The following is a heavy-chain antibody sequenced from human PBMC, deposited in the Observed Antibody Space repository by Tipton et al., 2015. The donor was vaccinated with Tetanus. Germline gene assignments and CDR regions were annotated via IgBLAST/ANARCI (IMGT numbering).Heavy chain of an antibody. J-gene: IGHJ4*02. V-gene: IGHV1-69*01. CDR3: AKAKSWTNLFFGDI. D-gene: IGHD3-10*01. CDR2: ITPIFGTT. CDR1: GGTFTNYA. Sequence: QVQLVQSGAEMKKPGSSVKVSCKASGGTFTNYALSWVRQAPGQGLEWVGGITPIFGTTNSAPKFQGRVTITADESTNTAYMELSSLRSEDTAVYYCAKAKSWTNLFFGDIWGQGTLVTVSS.